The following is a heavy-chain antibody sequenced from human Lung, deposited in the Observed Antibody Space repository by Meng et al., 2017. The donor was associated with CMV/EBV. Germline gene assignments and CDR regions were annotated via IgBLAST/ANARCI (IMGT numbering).Heavy chain of an antibody. Sequence: ASVXVSXKASEYTFTAYYIHWVRQAPGQGLEWMGWIDPNGGGTNYAQKFQDRVTMTSDTSIRTAYMELSRLRSDDAALYYCARERYLVPAASPDYYYYGMDAXGQGXTVTVSS. CDR3: ARERYLVPAASPDYYYYGMDA. CDR2: IDPNGGGT. V-gene: IGHV1-2*02. J-gene: IGHJ6*02. CDR1: EYTFTAYY. D-gene: IGHD2-2*01.